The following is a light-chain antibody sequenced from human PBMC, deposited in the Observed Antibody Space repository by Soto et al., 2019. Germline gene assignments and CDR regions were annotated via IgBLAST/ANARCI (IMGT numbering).Light chain of an antibody. CDR1: QGIARY. Sequence: DIQLTQSPSFLSASVGDRLSVTSRASQGIARYLAWYQQRPGKAPNLLIYAASTLQSGVPSRFSGSGSGTDFTLTISSLQPEDFATYYCQQLNSYPRTSGQGTKV. J-gene: IGKJ1*01. CDR2: AAS. V-gene: IGKV1-9*01. CDR3: QQLNSYPRT.